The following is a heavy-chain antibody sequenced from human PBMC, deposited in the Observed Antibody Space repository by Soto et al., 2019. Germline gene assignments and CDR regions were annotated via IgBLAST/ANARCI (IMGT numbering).Heavy chain of an antibody. CDR2: INAGNGNT. CDR3: ARTYYYDSTLDY. J-gene: IGHJ4*02. CDR1: GYTFSSYY. D-gene: IGHD3-22*01. V-gene: IGHV1-3*01. Sequence: GASVKVSCKASGYTFSSYYMNWVRQAPGQRLEWMGWINAGNGNTKYSQKFQGRVTITRDASASTAYMELSSLRSEDTAVYYCARTYYYDSTLDYWGQGTLVTVSS.